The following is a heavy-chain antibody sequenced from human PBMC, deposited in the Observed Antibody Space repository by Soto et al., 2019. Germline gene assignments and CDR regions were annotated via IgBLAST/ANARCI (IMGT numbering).Heavy chain of an antibody. V-gene: IGHV1-69*02. CDR3: ARVGAEHDYGDY. J-gene: IGHJ4*02. CDR1: RGTFSSYT. D-gene: IGHD3-10*01. Sequence: QVQLVQSGAEVKKPGSSVKVYYKASRGTFSSYTISWVRQAPGQGLEWMGRIIPILGIANYAQKFQGRVTITADKSTSTAYMELSSLRSEDTVVYYCARVGAEHDYGDYWGQGTLVTVSS. CDR2: IIPILGIA.